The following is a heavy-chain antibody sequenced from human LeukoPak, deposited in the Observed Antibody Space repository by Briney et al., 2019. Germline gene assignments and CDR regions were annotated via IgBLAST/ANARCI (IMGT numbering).Heavy chain of an antibody. CDR3: ARGISGEFDY. V-gene: IGHV4-61*02. J-gene: IGHJ4*02. CDR2: IYTSGST. CDR1: GGSISSGSYY. Sequence: SQTLSLTCTISGGSISSGSYYWSWIRQPPGKGLEWIGRIYTSGSTYYNPSLKSRVTISVDTSKNQFSLKLSSGTAADMSVYYCARGISGEFDYWGQGTLVSVSS. D-gene: IGHD6-19*01.